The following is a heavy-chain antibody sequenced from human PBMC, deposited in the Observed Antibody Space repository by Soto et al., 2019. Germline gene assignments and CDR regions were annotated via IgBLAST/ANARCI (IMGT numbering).Heavy chain of an antibody. CDR3: VKTGESGYDWGWFDP. D-gene: IGHD5-12*01. Sequence: QVQLVESGGGVVQPGRSLRLSCAASGFTFSSYGMNWVRQAPGKGLEWVAVISHDGMNKHYADSVKGRFTISRDNSKNTLYLQMNSLRPEDTAVYYCVKTGESGYDWGWFDPWGQGTLVTVSS. J-gene: IGHJ5*02. CDR2: ISHDGMNK. CDR1: GFTFSSYG. V-gene: IGHV3-30*18.